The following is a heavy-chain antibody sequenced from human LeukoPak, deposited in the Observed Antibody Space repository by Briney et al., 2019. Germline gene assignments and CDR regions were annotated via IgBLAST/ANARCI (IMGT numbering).Heavy chain of an antibody. J-gene: IGHJ4*02. CDR3: ARAWEAVAGNYGVVDY. CDR1: GYTFTGYY. CDR2: INPNTGGT. Sequence: ASVKVSCKASGYTFTGYYIHWVRQAPGQGLEWMGWINPNTGGTNYLQKFQGRVTMTRDTSISTAYMELSRLRSDDTAVYYCARAWEAVAGNYGVVDYWGQGTLVTVSS. D-gene: IGHD4-17*01. V-gene: IGHV1-2*02.